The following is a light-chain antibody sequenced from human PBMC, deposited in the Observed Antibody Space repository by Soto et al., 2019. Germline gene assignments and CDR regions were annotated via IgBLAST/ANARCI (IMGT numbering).Light chain of an antibody. CDR3: QQYGSSGT. J-gene: IGKJ1*01. CDR2: GAS. V-gene: IGKV3-20*01. Sequence: EIVLTQSPGTLSLSPGERPTLSCRASQSVSNNYLAWYQQKPGXAPXXLIYGASNRATGIPDRFSGSGSGTDFPLTISRLEPEDFAVDYCQQYGSSGTFGQGTKVDIK. CDR1: QSVSNNY.